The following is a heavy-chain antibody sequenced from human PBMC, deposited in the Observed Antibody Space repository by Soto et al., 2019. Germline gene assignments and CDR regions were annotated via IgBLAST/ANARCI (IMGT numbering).Heavy chain of an antibody. CDR3: ARISDVYSSSLDY. Sequence: SVKVSCKASGGTFSSYAISWVRQAPGQGLEWMGGIIPIFGTVNYAQKFQGRVTITADESTSTAYMELSSLSSEDTAVYYFARISDVYSSSLDYWGQGTLVTVSS. V-gene: IGHV1-69*13. CDR2: IIPIFGTV. CDR1: GGTFSSYA. D-gene: IGHD6-6*01. J-gene: IGHJ4*02.